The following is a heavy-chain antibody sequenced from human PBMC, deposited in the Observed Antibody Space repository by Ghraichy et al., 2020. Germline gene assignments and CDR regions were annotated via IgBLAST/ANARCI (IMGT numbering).Heavy chain of an antibody. Sequence: GGSLRLSCAASGFTFSSYAMSWVRQAPGKGLEWVSAISGSGGSTYYADSVKGRFTISRDNSKNTLYLQMNSLRAEDTAVYYCAKYLGGALAARGWFDPWGQGTLVTVSS. CDR3: AKYLGGALAARGWFDP. J-gene: IGHJ5*02. D-gene: IGHD6-6*01. CDR2: ISGSGGST. CDR1: GFTFSSYA. V-gene: IGHV3-23*01.